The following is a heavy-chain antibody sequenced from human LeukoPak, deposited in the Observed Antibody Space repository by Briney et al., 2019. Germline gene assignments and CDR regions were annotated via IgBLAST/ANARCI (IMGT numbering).Heavy chain of an antibody. CDR2: IYYSGST. V-gene: IGHV4-61*01. Sequence: SETLSLTCTVSGGSISSSSYYWSWIRQPPGKGLEWTGYIYYSGSTNYNPSLKSRVTISVDTSKNQFSLKLSSVTAADTAVYYCAREILGGASDADIWGQGTMVTVSS. CDR3: AREILGGASDADI. J-gene: IGHJ3*02. CDR1: GGSISSSSYY. D-gene: IGHD2-21*01.